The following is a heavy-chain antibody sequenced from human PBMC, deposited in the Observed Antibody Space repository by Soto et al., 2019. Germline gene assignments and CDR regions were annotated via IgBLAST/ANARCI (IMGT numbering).Heavy chain of an antibody. CDR3: AKGGRGTYYYYYGMDV. J-gene: IGHJ6*02. CDR1: GFTFSGYG. V-gene: IGHV3-30*18. Sequence: QVQLVESGGGVVQPGRSLRLSCAASGFTFSGYGMHWVRQAPGKGLEWVAVISYDGNNKYYADSVKGRFTISRDNSKSTLYLQMNSLRAEDTAVYYCAKGGRGTYYYYYGMDVWGQGTTVTVSS. CDR2: ISYDGNNK. D-gene: IGHD1-1*01.